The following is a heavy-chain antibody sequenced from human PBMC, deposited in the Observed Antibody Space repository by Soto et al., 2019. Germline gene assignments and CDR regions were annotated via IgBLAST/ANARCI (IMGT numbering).Heavy chain of an antibody. J-gene: IGHJ4*02. CDR1: GLTFSNYW. CDR3: SGGNQYDF. V-gene: IGHV3-7*01. CDR2: INQDGSEK. Sequence: EVQLVESGGGLVQPGESLRLSCAASGLTFSNYWMTWVRQAPGMGLEWVANINQDGSEKYYVDSVKGRFTISRDNAKNSLYLQMIGLRAEDTALYYCSGGNQYDFWGQGTLVTVSS. D-gene: IGHD2-15*01.